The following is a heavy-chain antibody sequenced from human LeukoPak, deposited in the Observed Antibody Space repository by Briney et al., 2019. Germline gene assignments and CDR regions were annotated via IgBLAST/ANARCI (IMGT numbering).Heavy chain of an antibody. CDR1: GGSISSGGYY. J-gene: IGHJ4*02. D-gene: IGHD2-15*01. V-gene: IGHV4-31*03. CDR3: ASRYCSGGSCGGLD. Sequence: SETLSLTCTVSGGSISSGGYYWSWIRQHPGKGLEWIGYTYYSGSTYYNPSLKSRVTISVDTSKNQFSLKLSSVTAADTAVYYCASRYCSGGSCGGLDWGQGTLVTVSS. CDR2: TYYSGST.